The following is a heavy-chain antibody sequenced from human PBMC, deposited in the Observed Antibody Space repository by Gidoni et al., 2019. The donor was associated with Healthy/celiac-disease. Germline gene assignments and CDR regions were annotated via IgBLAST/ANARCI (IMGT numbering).Heavy chain of an antibody. Sequence: EVLLLLSVGGLLQPGGSLRLPCAASGFTFSSYAMSWVRQAPGKGLEWVQAISGSGGSTYYADSVKGRFTISRDNSKNTLYLQMNSLRAEDTAVYYCAKDIPDIQLWLYYYYGMDVWGQGTTVTVSS. CDR3: AKDIPDIQLWLYYYYGMDV. CDR2: ISGSGGST. CDR1: GFTFSSYA. D-gene: IGHD5-18*01. V-gene: IGHV3-23*01. J-gene: IGHJ6*02.